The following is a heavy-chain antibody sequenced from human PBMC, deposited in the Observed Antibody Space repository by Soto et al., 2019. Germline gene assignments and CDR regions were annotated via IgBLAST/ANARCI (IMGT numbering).Heavy chain of an antibody. Sequence: PGGSLRLSCAASGFSVSSKYMNWVRQAPGKGLEWVSVIYSGGTTYYADSVKGRFIFSRDNPKNTLYLQMNSLRAEDTAVYYCASWRQLAHDYYYYGMDVWGQGTTVTVSS. D-gene: IGHD6-13*01. CDR2: IYSGGTT. CDR1: GFSVSSKY. J-gene: IGHJ6*02. CDR3: ASWRQLAHDYYYYGMDV. V-gene: IGHV3-53*01.